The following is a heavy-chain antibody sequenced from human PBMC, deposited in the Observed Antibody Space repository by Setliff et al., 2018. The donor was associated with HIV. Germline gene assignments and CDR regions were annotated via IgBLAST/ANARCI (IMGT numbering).Heavy chain of an antibody. D-gene: IGHD3-9*01. CDR3: AGSILTGYYTFGADY. J-gene: IGHJ4*02. V-gene: IGHV3-23*01. Sequence: PGGSLRLSCAASGFSFRSYAVSWVRQAPGKGLEWVSVISGSGDITYYRESVKGRFTVSRDNSNNTVYLQMNSLRAEDTALYYCAGSILTGYYTFGADYWGQGTLVTVSS. CDR2: ISGSGDIT. CDR1: GFSFRSYA.